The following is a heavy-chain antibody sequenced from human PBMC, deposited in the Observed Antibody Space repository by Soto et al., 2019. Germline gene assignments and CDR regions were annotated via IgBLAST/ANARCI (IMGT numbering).Heavy chain of an antibody. Sequence: QDQLVQSGVEVKKPGASVKVSCKASGYSFTNYGITWVRQAPGQGFEWMGWISAYNGNTNYAQKFQGRVHMTTDASTRTAYLELRSLRSDDTAVYYCARDRGVAPPVAGNTHYYYYMDVWGKGTTVTVSS. J-gene: IGHJ6*03. CDR2: ISAYNGNT. V-gene: IGHV1-18*01. CDR3: ARDRGVAPPVAGNTHYYYYMDV. CDR1: GYSFTNYG. D-gene: IGHD6-19*01.